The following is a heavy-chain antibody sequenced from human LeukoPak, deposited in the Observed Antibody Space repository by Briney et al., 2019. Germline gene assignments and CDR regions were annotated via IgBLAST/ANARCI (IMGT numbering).Heavy chain of an antibody. J-gene: IGHJ2*01. CDR2: IYYSGST. V-gene: IGHV4-59*01. Sequence: SETLSLTCAVYGGSFSGYYWSWIRQPPGKGLEWIGYIYYSGSTNYNPSLKSRVTISVDTSKNQFSLKLSSVTAADTAVYYCASTYYYDSSGYPSGWYFDLWGRGTLVTVSS. CDR3: ASTYYYDSSGYPSGWYFDL. CDR1: GGSFSGYY. D-gene: IGHD3-22*01.